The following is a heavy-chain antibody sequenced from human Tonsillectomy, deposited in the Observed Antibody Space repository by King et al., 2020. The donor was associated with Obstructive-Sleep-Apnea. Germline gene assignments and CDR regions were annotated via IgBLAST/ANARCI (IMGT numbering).Heavy chain of an antibody. CDR3: ARGSSAAS. J-gene: IGHJ5*02. V-gene: IGHV3-7*04. D-gene: IGHD6-13*01. CDR2: INQDGNEK. CDR1: GFVFSNYW. Sequence: VQLVESGGGLVQPGGALRLSFVTSGFVFSNYWMTLVRQAPGKGLEWVANINQDGNEKHYVDSVKGRFTSSRDNAKNLLYLQMDSLRAEDTAVYYCARGSSAASWGQGTLVTVSS.